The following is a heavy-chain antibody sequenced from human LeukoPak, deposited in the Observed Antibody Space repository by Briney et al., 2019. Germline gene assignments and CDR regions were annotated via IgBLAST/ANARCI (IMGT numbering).Heavy chain of an antibody. J-gene: IGHJ4*02. CDR1: GGSINSDY. D-gene: IGHD1-26*01. V-gene: IGHV4-4*07. Sequence: SETLSLTCTVSGGSINSDYWSWVRQSAEKGLEWIGRIFATGATAYNPSLKSRVTKSVDTSNNQFSLKLSSVTAADTAVYYCARDIGVGTSKGFDYWGQGALVTVSS. CDR3: ARDIGVGTSKGFDY. CDR2: IFATGAT.